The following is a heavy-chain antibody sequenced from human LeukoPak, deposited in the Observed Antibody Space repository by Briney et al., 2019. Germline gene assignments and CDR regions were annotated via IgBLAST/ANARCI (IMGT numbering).Heavy chain of an antibody. D-gene: IGHD3-10*01. V-gene: IGHV3-23*01. Sequence: GGSLRLSCAASGFTFSNYAMTWVRQAPGKGLEWVSGIRAGGGSTNFADSVRGRFTLSTDNSKNTLYLQMNSLRAEDAAIYYCAKDGGSDMGFDPWGQGTLVTVSS. CDR1: GFTFSNYA. CDR3: AKDGGSDMGFDP. J-gene: IGHJ5*02. CDR2: IRAGGGST.